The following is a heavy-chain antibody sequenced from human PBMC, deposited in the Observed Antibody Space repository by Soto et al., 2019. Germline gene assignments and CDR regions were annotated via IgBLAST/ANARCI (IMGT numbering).Heavy chain of an antibody. CDR3: AYDSSRSYYFDY. CDR1: GFTFSSYG. CDR2: IWYDGSNK. V-gene: IGHV3-33*06. J-gene: IGHJ4*02. D-gene: IGHD6-13*01. Sequence: PGGSLRLSCAASGFTFSSYGMHWVRQAPGKGLEWVAVIWYDGSNKYYADSVKGRFTISRDNSKNTLYLQMNSLRAEDTAVYYCAYDSSRSYYFDYWGQGTLVTVSS.